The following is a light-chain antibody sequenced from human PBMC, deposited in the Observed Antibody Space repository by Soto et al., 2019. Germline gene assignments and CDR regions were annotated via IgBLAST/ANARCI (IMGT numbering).Light chain of an antibody. CDR3: CSYAGSSTLV. V-gene: IGLV2-11*01. J-gene: IGLJ2*01. CDR1: SNDVGGYHY. Sequence: QSALTQPRSVSGSPGQSVTISCTGTSNDVGGYHYVSWYQQNPGKAPNFMIYDVSKRPSGVPDRFSGSKSGNTASLTISGLQAEDEADYYCCSYAGSSTLVFGGGTKVTVL. CDR2: DVS.